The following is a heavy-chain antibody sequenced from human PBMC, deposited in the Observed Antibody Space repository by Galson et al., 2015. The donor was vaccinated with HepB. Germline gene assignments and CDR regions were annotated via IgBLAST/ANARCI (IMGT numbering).Heavy chain of an antibody. CDR3: ARGLEAHYYYYYGMDV. CDR1: GFTFTSYA. Sequence: SLRLSCAASGFTFTSYALHWVRQAPGKGLEWVAVISYDGTKKYYSASVKGRFTISRDKSDNTLYLQVNSLRPEDTALYHCARGLEAHYYYYYGMDVWGQGTTVTVSS. V-gene: IGHV3-30*04. D-gene: IGHD3-3*01. CDR2: ISYDGTKK. J-gene: IGHJ6*02.